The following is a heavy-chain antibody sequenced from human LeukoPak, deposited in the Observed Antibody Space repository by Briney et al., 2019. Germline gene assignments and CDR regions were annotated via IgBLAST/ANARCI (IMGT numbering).Heavy chain of an antibody. CDR3: AGGQGWHFDL. J-gene: IGHJ2*01. D-gene: IGHD2-15*01. V-gene: IGHV3-7*01. Sequence: GGSLRLSCAASGISLSSLWMSWFRQAPGKGLEWVADIRQDGSDEHYVASVKGRFTISRDSTSLFLQMNSLRAEDAAIYYCAGGQGWHFDLWGRGTLITVSS. CDR1: GISLSSLW. CDR2: IRQDGSDE.